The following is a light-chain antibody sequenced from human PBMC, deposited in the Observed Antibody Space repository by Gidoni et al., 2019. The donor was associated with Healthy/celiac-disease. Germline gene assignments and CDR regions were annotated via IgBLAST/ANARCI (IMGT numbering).Light chain of an antibody. CDR1: QSVSSR. CDR3: HQYNKWPFT. CDR2: GAS. J-gene: IGKJ3*01. V-gene: IGKV3-15*01. Sequence: EIVMTQSPATLSVSPGKRATLSCRASQSVSSRLSWYPQRPGPAPRLLIYGASTRATGLPARFSGSGSGTEFSPTISSLPSEDFAVYYCHQYNKWPFTFGPGTKVDIK.